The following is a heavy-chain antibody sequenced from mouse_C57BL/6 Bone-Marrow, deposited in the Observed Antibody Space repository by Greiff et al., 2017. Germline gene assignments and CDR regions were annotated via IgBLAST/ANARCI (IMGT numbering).Heavy chain of an antibody. CDR3: ARRADGNYLFAY. Sequence: VQLQQSGAELAKPGASVKLSCKASGYTFTSYWMNWVKQRPGQGLEWIGYIYPSSGDTKYNQKFKDKATLTADKSSSTAYMPLSSLTYEDSAVYYCARRADGNYLFAYWGQGTLVTVSA. CDR2: IYPSSGDT. D-gene: IGHD2-1*01. J-gene: IGHJ3*01. V-gene: IGHV1-7*01. CDR1: GYTFTSYW.